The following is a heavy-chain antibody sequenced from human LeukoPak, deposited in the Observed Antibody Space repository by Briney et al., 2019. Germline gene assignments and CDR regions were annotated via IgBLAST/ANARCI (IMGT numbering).Heavy chain of an antibody. CDR3: ARDFSAAFDI. CDR1: GGSFGNYY. D-gene: IGHD2/OR15-2a*01. Sequence: SETLSLTCTVSGGSFGNYYWSWIRQPPGKGLEWIGYIYDSGTTNYNPSLKSRVTISVDTATNQFSLKLRSVTAADTAVYYCARDFSAAFDIWGQGKMVTVSS. V-gene: IGHV4-59*01. CDR2: IYDSGTT. J-gene: IGHJ3*02.